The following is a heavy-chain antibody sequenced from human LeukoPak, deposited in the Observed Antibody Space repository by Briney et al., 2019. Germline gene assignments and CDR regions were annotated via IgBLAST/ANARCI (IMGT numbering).Heavy chain of an antibody. Sequence: PGGSLRLSCAASGFTFSSYGMHWVRQAPGKGLEWVAFIRYDGSNKYYADSVKGRFTISRDNSKNTLYLQMNSLRAEDTAVYYCAKDLRWEDAFDIWGQGTMVTVSS. J-gene: IGHJ3*02. CDR3: AKDLRWEDAFDI. D-gene: IGHD1-26*01. V-gene: IGHV3-30*02. CDR1: GFTFSSYG. CDR2: IRYDGSNK.